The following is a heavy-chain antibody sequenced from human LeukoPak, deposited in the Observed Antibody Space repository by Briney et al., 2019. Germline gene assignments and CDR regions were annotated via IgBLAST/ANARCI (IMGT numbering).Heavy chain of an antibody. V-gene: IGHV3-23*01. CDR1: GFTFSSYA. J-gene: IGHJ4*02. D-gene: IGHD3-22*01. CDR2: ISGSGGST. CDR3: AKDGDYYDSSGYYYPSFDY. Sequence: GASLRLSCAASGFTFSSYAMSWVRQAPGKGLEWVSAISGSGGSTYYADSVKGRFTISRDNSKNTLYLQMNSLRAEDTAVYYCAKDGDYYDSSGYYYPSFDYWGQGTLVTVPS.